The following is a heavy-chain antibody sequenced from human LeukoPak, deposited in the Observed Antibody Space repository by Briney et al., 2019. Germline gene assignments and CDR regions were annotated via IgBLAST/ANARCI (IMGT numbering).Heavy chain of an antibody. CDR1: GYTFTSYG. CDR3: ARVGGDFWSGIDY. J-gene: IGHJ4*02. D-gene: IGHD3-3*01. V-gene: IGHV1-2*02. Sequence: ASVKVSCKASGYTFTSYGISWVRQAPGQGLEWMGWINPNSGGTNYAQKFQGRVTMTRDTSISTAYMELSRLRSDDTAVYYCARVGGDFWSGIDYWGQGTLVTVSS. CDR2: INPNSGGT.